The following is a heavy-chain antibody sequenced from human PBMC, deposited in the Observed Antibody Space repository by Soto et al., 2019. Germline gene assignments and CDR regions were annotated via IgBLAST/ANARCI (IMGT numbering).Heavy chain of an antibody. D-gene: IGHD1-26*01. J-gene: IGHJ6*02. CDR2: LYRGGTNV. V-gene: IGHV3-11*01. Sequence: PGGSLRLSCAASGFTFSDFHMTWIRQAPGKGLEWISYLYRGGTNVYYADSVKGRFTISRDNAKNSLYLHMNSLRVEDTAVYYCAKRIVGNTGHAMDVWGQGTTVIVSS. CDR3: AKRIVGNTGHAMDV. CDR1: GFTFSDFH.